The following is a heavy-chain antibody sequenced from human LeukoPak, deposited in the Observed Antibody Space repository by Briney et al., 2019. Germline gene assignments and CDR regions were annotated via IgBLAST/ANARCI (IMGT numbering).Heavy chain of an antibody. Sequence: GGSLRLSCAASGFSFSTYGMHWVRQAPGKGLEWVAVIWYDGSNKNYADSVKGRFTISRDNSKNTLYLQMNSLRAEDTAVYYCAKGPWSDPFQNWFDPWGQGTLVTVSS. V-gene: IGHV3-33*06. CDR3: AKGPWSDPFQNWFDP. CDR2: IWYDGSNK. D-gene: IGHD3-3*01. J-gene: IGHJ5*02. CDR1: GFSFSTYG.